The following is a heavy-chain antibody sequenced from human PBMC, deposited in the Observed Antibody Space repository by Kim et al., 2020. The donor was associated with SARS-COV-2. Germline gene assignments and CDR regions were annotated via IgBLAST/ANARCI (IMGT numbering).Heavy chain of an antibody. Sequence: GGSLRLSCAVSGYSITDNYMSWVRQAPGKGLEWVSIIYSGGSTSYADSVKGRFTFSRDNSKNTIYLQMNSLRAEDTAVYYWAGHHCSRGSCYFDDWGQGT. CDR3: AGHHCSRGSCYFDD. V-gene: IGHV3-53*01. D-gene: IGHD2-15*01. CDR1: GYSITDNY. J-gene: IGHJ4*02. CDR2: IYSGGST.